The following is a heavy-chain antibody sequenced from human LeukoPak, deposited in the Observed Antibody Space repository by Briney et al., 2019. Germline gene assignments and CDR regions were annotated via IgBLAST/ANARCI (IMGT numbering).Heavy chain of an antibody. D-gene: IGHD3-9*01. V-gene: IGHV4-34*01. J-gene: IGHJ5*02. CDR2: INHSGST. Sequence: SETLSLTCAVSGGSFSGYYWSWIRQPPGKGLEWIGEINHSGSTNYNPSLKSRVTISVDTSKNQFSLKLSSVTAADTAVYYCARVKGRVRYFDWLPRDNWFDPWGQGTLVTVSS. CDR1: GGSFSGYY. CDR3: ARVKGRVRYFDWLPRDNWFDP.